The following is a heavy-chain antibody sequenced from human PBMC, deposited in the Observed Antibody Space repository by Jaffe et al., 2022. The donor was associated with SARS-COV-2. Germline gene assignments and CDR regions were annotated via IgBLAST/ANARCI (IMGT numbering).Heavy chain of an antibody. CDR3: ARIPEYYHGSGSYNYYYYYMDV. Sequence: QVQLVESGGGLVKPGGSLRLSCAASGFTFSDYYMSWIRQAPGKGLEWVSYISSSGSTIYYADSVKGRFTISRDNAKNSLYLQMNSLRAEDTAVYYCARIPEYYHGSGSYNYYYYYMDVWGKGTTVTVSS. V-gene: IGHV3-11*01. CDR1: GFTFSDYY. D-gene: IGHD3-10*01. CDR2: ISSSGSTI. J-gene: IGHJ6*03.